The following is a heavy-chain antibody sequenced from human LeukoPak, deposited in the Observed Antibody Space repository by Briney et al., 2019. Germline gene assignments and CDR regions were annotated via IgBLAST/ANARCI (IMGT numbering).Heavy chain of an antibody. Sequence: GGSLRLSGAVSGFTFGNYGMHWVRQAPGKGLEWVALISYDGSSEYYAGSVKGRFTISRDNSKITVYLQMNSLKAEDTAVYYCAKELYNYGDYGAEGLDVGGQGTTVTVS. D-gene: IGHD4-17*01. J-gene: IGHJ6*02. CDR2: ISYDGSSE. CDR3: AKELYNYGDYGAEGLDV. V-gene: IGHV3-30*18. CDR1: GFTFGNYG.